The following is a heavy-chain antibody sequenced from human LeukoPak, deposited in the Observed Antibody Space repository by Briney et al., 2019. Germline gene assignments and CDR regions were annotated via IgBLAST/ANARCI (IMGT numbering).Heavy chain of an antibody. J-gene: IGHJ4*02. Sequence: GGSLRLSCVASGFTFNAYAMSWVRQAPGKGLEWVSAISGSALTILYADSVKGRFTISRDNSKNSLHLQMDSLRAEDSAVYLCAKADAKYDYIWGSYPNLYLDHWGQGTRVTVSS. CDR2: ISGSALTI. CDR1: GFTFNAYA. V-gene: IGHV3-23*01. D-gene: IGHD3-16*02. CDR3: AKADAKYDYIWGSYPNLYLDH.